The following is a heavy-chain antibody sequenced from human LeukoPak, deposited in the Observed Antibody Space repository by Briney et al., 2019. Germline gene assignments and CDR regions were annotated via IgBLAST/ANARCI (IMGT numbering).Heavy chain of an antibody. D-gene: IGHD2-21*02. Sequence: ASVKVSCKASGYTFTSYYMHWVRQAPGQGLEWMGIINPSGGSTSYAQKFQGRVTMTRDTSTSTVYMELSSLRSEDTAVYYCARDTLTNCGGDCYSDYWGQGTLVTVSS. CDR3: ARDTLTNCGGDCYSDY. CDR2: INPSGGST. CDR1: GYTFTSYY. J-gene: IGHJ4*02. V-gene: IGHV1-46*01.